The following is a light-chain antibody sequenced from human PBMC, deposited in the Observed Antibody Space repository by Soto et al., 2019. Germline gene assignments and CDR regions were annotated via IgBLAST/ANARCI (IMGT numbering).Light chain of an antibody. CDR3: QQYESSPTT. CDR1: QSVSSTY. Sequence: EIVLTQSPGTLSLSPGERVTLSCRASQSVSSTYLAWYQQKPGQAPRLLIYGASSRATGIPDRFSGSGSGTDFTLTISRLEPEDFAVYYCQQYESSPTTFGGGTKVEIK. J-gene: IGKJ4*01. CDR2: GAS. V-gene: IGKV3-20*01.